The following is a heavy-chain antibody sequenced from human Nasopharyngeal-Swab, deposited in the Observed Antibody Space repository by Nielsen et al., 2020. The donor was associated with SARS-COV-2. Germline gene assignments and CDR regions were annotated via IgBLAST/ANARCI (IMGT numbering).Heavy chain of an antibody. CDR1: GGSISSSSYY. CDR3: ARRGYSLLERKNWFDP. D-gene: IGHD5-18*01. V-gene: IGHV4-39*07. J-gene: IGHJ5*02. CDR2: IYYSGST. Sequence: SETLSLTCTVSGGSISSSSYYWDWIRQPPGKGLEWIGSIYYSGSTYYNPSLKSRVTIAVDTSKNQFSLKVSSVTAADTAVYYCARRGYSLLERKNWFDPWGQGTLVTVSS.